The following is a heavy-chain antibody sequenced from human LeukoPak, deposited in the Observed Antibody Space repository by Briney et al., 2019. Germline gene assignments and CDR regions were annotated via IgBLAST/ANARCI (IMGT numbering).Heavy chain of an antibody. D-gene: IGHD6-19*01. J-gene: IGHJ4*02. CDR3: ARDSSGWYYFDY. CDR2: ISRSSGSSI. V-gene: IGHV3-11*04. CDR1: GFTFSDYY. Sequence: PGGSLRLSCAASGFTFSDYYMSWIRQAPGKGLEWVSYISRSSGSSIYYADSVKGRFTISRDNAKNSLYLQMNSLRAEDTAVYYCARDSSGWYYFDYWGQGILVTVSS.